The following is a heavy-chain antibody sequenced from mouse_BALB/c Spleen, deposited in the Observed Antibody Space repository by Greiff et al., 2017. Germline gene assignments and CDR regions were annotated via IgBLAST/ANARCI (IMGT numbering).Heavy chain of an antibody. CDR3: ARPYGNYVNFDY. J-gene: IGHJ2*01. V-gene: IGHV5-6-3*01. CDR1: GFTFSSYG. D-gene: IGHD2-1*01. Sequence: EVKVVESGGGLVQPGGSLKLSCAASGFTFSSYGMSWVRQTPDKRLELVATINSNGGSTYYPDSVKGRFTISRDNAKNTLYLQMSSLKSEDTAMYYCARPYGNYVNFDYWGQGTTLTVSS. CDR2: INSNGGST.